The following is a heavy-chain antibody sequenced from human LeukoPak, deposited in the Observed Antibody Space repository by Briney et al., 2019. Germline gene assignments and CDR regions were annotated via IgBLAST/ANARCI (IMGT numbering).Heavy chain of an antibody. CDR3: AKLGNYYDILTGFDY. V-gene: IGHV3-30*18. J-gene: IGHJ4*02. D-gene: IGHD3-9*01. CDR1: GFTFSSYG. CDR2: ISYDGSNK. Sequence: GGSLRLSCAASGFTFSSYGMHWVRQAPGKGLEWVAVISYDGSNKYYADSVKGRFTISRDNSKNTLYLQMNSLRAEDTAVYYCAKLGNYYDILTGFDYWDQGTLVTVSS.